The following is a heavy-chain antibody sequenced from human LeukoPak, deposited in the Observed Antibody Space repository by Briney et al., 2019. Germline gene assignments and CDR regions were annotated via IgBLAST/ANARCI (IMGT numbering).Heavy chain of an antibody. Sequence: PGGSLRLSCAASGFTFSSYAMSWIRQAPGKGLEWVSAISGSGGSTYNADPVKGRFTISRDNSKNTLYLQMNSLRAEDTAVYYCAKQEAVAGIRGDYYFDYWGQGTLVTVSS. CDR1: GFTFSSYA. D-gene: IGHD6-19*01. V-gene: IGHV3-23*01. CDR2: ISGSGGST. CDR3: AKQEAVAGIRGDYYFDY. J-gene: IGHJ4*02.